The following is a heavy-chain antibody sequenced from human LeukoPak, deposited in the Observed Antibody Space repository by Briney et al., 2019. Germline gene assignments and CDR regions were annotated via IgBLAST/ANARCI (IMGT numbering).Heavy chain of an antibody. D-gene: IGHD2-15*01. J-gene: IGHJ4*02. V-gene: IGHV5-51*01. CDR2: IYPYDSDT. CDR3: ATRYCNGGSCYLI. CDR1: GYSCANDW. Sequence: GASLKISCKGSGYSCANDWIGWVRQMPGKGLEWMGIIYPYDSDTSYSPSLKGQVTISADKSITSAYLQWSSLKASDSAMYYCATRYCNGGSCYLIWGQGTLVTVSS.